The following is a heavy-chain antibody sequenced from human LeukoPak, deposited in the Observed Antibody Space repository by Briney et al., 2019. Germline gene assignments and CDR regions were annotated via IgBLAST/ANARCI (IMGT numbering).Heavy chain of an antibody. CDR3: ARVEGPTVTTGGYYYYYYYMDV. J-gene: IGHJ6*03. D-gene: IGHD4-11*01. CDR1: GFTFDDYG. CDR2: INWNGGNT. V-gene: IGHV3-20*04. Sequence: GGSLRLSCAASGFTFDDYGMSWVRQAPGKGLEWVSGINWNGGNTGYADSVKGRFTISRDNAKNSLYLQMNSLRAEDTALYFCARVEGPTVTTGGYYYYYYYMDVWGKGTTVTVSS.